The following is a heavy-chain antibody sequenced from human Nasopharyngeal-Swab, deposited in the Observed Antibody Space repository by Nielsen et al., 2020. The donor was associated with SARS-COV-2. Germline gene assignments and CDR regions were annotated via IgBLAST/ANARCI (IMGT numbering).Heavy chain of an antibody. D-gene: IGHD3-3*01. CDR3: ARDIEEWLVVPSLSFDY. Sequence: ASVKVSCKASGYTFSSYGINWVRQAPGLGLECMGCISAYNADTSYAQRLQGRVSMTTDTSTSTAYMELRSLRSDDTAVYYCARDIEEWLVVPSLSFDYWGQGTLVTVSS. CDR1: GYTFSSYG. J-gene: IGHJ4*02. CDR2: ISAYNADT. V-gene: IGHV1-18*01.